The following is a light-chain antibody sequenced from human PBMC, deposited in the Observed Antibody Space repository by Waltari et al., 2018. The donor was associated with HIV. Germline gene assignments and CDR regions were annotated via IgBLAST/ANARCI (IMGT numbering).Light chain of an antibody. CDR2: GNN. CDR3: QSYDSSLSGVV. CDR1: SSNIGAGYA. Sequence: QAVLTQPPSVSGAPGQRVTISCTGSSSNIGAGYAVHWYQQLPATVPNLLIYGNNNRPSGIPDRFFGSKSGTSASLVIAGLQTEDEADYYCQSYDSSLSGVVFGGGTKVTVL. V-gene: IGLV1-40*01. J-gene: IGLJ2*01.